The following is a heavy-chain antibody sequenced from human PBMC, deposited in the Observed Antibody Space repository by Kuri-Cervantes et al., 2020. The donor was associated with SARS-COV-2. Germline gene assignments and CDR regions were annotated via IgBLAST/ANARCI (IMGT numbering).Heavy chain of an antibody. J-gene: IGHJ6*02. CDR2: INTNTGNP. CDR1: GYTFTYRY. Sequence: ASVKVSCKASGYTFTYRYLHWVRQAPGQGLEWMGWINTNTGNPTYAQGFTGRFVFSLDTSVSTAYLQISSLKAEDTAVYYCARGDSSSWWYYGMDVWGQGTTVTVSS. D-gene: IGHD6-13*01. V-gene: IGHV7-4-1*02. CDR3: ARGDSSSWWYYGMDV.